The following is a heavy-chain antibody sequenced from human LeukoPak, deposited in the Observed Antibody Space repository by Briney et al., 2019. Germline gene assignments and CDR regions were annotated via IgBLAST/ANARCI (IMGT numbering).Heavy chain of an antibody. CDR1: GGSISSGGYY. V-gene: IGHV4-61*08. CDR2: IYYSGST. D-gene: IGHD3-22*01. Sequence: SETLSLTCTVSGGSISSGGYYWSWIRQPPGKGLEWIGYIYYSGSTNYNPSLKSRVTISVDTSKNQFSLKLSSVTAADTAVYYCARAPYYYDSSGYWALLYYFDYRGQGTLVTVSS. CDR3: ARAPYYYDSSGYWALLYYFDY. J-gene: IGHJ4*02.